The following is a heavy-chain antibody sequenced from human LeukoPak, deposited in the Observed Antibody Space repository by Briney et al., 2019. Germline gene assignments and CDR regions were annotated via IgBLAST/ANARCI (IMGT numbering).Heavy chain of an antibody. Sequence: GGSLRLSCAASGFTFSTFSMNWVRQAPGKGLEWVSVIYSGGSTYYADSVKGRFTISRDNSKNTLYLQMNSLRAEDTAVYYCVGYCSSTSCYDYWGQGTLVTVSS. J-gene: IGHJ4*02. CDR1: GFTFSTFS. D-gene: IGHD2-2*01. CDR2: IYSGGST. V-gene: IGHV3-53*01. CDR3: VGYCSSTSCYDY.